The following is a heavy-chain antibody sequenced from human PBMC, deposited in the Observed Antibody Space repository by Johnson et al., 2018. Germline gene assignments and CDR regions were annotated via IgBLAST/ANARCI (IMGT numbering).Heavy chain of an antibody. V-gene: IGHV4-34*01. J-gene: IGHJ4*02. D-gene: IGHD3-22*01. CDR2: INQSGGT. CDR1: DGSFSRYY. CDR3: ARSSYYFDSGTYYSLLFDY. Sequence: QVQLQQWGAGLLKPSETLSLTCAVYDGSFSRYYWSWIRQPPGKGLEWIGEINQSGGTNYNPSLKSRVTMSLATSKNELSLKLSSVTAADTAVYYCARSSYYFDSGTYYSLLFDYWGQGTMVTVSS.